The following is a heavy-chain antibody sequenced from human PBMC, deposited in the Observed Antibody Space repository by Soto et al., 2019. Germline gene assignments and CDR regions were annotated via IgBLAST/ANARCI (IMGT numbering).Heavy chain of an antibody. D-gene: IGHD2-2*01. CDR1: GFTFSTSG. V-gene: IGHV3-23*01. CDR3: ATARHCSSDACPAAE. Sequence: EVQLLESGGGVVQPGGSLRLSCAASGFTFSTSGMLWFRQPPGEGLEWVSAIGPNPANTKYTDSLKGRFTISRDNSKNTVFLQMSSLRAEDTALYYCATARHCSSDACPAAEWGQGTLITVSS. J-gene: IGHJ4*02. CDR2: IGPNPANT.